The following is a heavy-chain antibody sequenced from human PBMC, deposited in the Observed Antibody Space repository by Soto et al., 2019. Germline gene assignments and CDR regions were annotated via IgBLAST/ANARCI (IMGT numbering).Heavy chain of an antibody. D-gene: IGHD6-13*01. J-gene: IGHJ5*01. V-gene: IGHV4-59*12. CDR3: VKVGRIAAPGTWFDP. CDR1: AGPISGSY. CDR2: IHYTGSA. Sequence: TLSLTCTVSAGPISGSYRGWIRQSPGRELELVAYIHYTGSASYNPSLKSRVTMSIDTSKKQFSLKVNSVNTADTAVYYCVKVGRIAAPGTWFDPWGQGILVTVSS.